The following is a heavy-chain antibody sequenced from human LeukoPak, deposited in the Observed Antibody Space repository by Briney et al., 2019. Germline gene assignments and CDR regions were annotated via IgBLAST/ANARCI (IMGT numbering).Heavy chain of an antibody. V-gene: IGHV4-38-2*02. CDR3: AREDDYNAWNEYSSRDY. CDR1: GSSISSGYY. CDR2: IYYSGAT. D-gene: IGHD4-11*01. J-gene: IGHJ4*02. Sequence: PSETLSLTCTVSGSSISSGYYWGWVRQPPGKGLEWIASIYYSGATSYKTSLKSRLTISLDASHNQFSLKLRSVTAADTAVYYCAREDDYNAWNEYSSRDYWGQGLLVTVSS.